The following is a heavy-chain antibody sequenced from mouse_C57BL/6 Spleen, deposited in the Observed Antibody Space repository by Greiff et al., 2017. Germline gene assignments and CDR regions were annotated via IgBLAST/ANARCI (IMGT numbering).Heavy chain of an antibody. V-gene: IGHV1-9*01. CDR2: ILPGSGST. CDR3: ARWGIYYSGSSYVGVAY. Sequence: QVQLQQSGAELMKPGASVKLSCKATGYTFTGYWIEWVKQRPGHGLEWIGEILPGSGSTNYNEKFKGKATFTADTSSNTAYMQLSSLTTEDSAIYYCARWGIYYSGSSYVGVAYWGQGTLVTVSA. J-gene: IGHJ3*01. D-gene: IGHD1-1*01. CDR1: GYTFTGYW.